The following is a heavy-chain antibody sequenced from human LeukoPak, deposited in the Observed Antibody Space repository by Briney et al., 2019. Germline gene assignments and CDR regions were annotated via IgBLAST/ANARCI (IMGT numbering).Heavy chain of an antibody. CDR2: IIPIFGTA. CDR3: ARVHYVISYYYMDV. V-gene: IGHV1-69*01. CDR1: GGTFSSYA. D-gene: IGHD2/OR15-2a*01. Sequence: GASVKVSCKASGGTFSSYAISWVRQAPGQGLEWMGGIIPIFGTANYAQKFQGRVTITADESTSTAYMELSSLRSEDTAVYYCARVHYVISYYYMDVWGEGTTVTISS. J-gene: IGHJ6*03.